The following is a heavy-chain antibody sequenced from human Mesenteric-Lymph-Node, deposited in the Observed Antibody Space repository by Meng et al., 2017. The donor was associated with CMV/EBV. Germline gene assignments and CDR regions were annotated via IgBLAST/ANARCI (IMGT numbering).Heavy chain of an antibody. Sequence: GESLKISYAAFGFTFSNYAIHWVRQAPGKGLEWVAVISFDGSNKYYADSVQGRFTISRDNSKNTLSLHMTSLRNEDTAVYFCVREAYYYDTSDYPRGNYFDYWGQGTLVTVSS. D-gene: IGHD3-22*01. V-gene: IGHV3-30-3*01. J-gene: IGHJ4*02. CDR2: ISFDGSNK. CDR3: VREAYYYDTSDYPRGNYFDY. CDR1: GFTFSNYA.